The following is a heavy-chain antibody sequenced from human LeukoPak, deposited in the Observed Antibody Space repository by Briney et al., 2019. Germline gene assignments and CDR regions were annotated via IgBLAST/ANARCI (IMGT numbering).Heavy chain of an antibody. J-gene: IGHJ6*03. V-gene: IGHV3-30*03. CDR1: GFTFSNYV. Sequence: GESLRLSCAASGFTFSNYVIHWVRQAPGKGLEWLAVISYDGTNKYYADTVKGRFTISRDHSQSTVDLQMNTLRGADTAVYYCVRSPTYYNMEVWGEGTTVTVSS. CDR3: VRSPTYYNMEV. CDR2: ISYDGTNK.